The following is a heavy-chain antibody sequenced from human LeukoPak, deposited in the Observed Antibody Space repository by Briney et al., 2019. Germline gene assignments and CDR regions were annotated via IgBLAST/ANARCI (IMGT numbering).Heavy chain of an antibody. CDR2: IKSKTDGGTT. CDR3: TTDPGYYYDSSYYYFDY. J-gene: IGHJ4*02. CDR1: GFTFSNAW. D-gene: IGHD3-22*01. Sequence: GGSLRLSCAASGFTFSNAWMSWVRQAPGKGLEWVGRIKSKTDGGTTDYAAPVQGRFTISRDDSKNTLYLQMNSLKTEDTSVYYCTTDPGYYYDSSYYYFDYWGQGTLVTVSS. V-gene: IGHV3-15*01.